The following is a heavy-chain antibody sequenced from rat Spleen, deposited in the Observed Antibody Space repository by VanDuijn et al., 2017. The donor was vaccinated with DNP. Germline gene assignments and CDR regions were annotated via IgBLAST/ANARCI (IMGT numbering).Heavy chain of an antibody. J-gene: IGHJ4*01. CDR1: GFTFSNYW. CDR2: INTDGGTT. CDR3: TTHGSIATISTGAMDV. V-gene: IGHV5-58*01. Sequence: EVKLVESGGGLVQPGRSLKLSCVASGFTFSNYWMYWIRQAPGKGLEWVASINTDGGTTYYPDSVTGRFTISRDNAKSTLYLQMDSLRSEDTATYYCTTHGSIATISTGAMDVWGQGTSVTVSS. D-gene: IGHD1-2*01.